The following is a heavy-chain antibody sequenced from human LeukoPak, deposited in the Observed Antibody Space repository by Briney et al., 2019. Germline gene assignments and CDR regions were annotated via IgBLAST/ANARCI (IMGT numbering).Heavy chain of an antibody. CDR1: GESFSGSY. CDR3: ARGLRWDNYGWGRSYSCDY. V-gene: IGHV4-34*01. J-gene: IGHJ4*02. CDR2: INHSGST. D-gene: IGHD3-10*01. Sequence: SETLSLTCAVYGESFSGSYWSWIRQPPGKGLEWIGEINHSGSTNYNPSLKSRVTISTDTTKNQFSLKLNSVTAAATAVYYCARGLRWDNYGWGRSYSCDYWGQGTLVTVSS.